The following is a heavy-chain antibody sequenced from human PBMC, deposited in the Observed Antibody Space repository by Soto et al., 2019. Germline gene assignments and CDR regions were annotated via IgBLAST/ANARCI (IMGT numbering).Heavy chain of an antibody. V-gene: IGHV1-69*02. CDR1: GGSLSSYP. J-gene: IGHJ6*03. D-gene: IGHD2-8*02. Sequence: QVQLLQSGSEVKKPGSSVKVSCRASGGSLSSYPVTWVRQAPGQGLEWMGRIIPIVGLTNYAQKFQGRVTITADKSTSTADMELSSRRSDDTAVYYCASATGGHDAGGNYMDVWGKGTTVIVSS. CDR3: ASATGGHDAGGNYMDV. CDR2: IIPIVGLT.